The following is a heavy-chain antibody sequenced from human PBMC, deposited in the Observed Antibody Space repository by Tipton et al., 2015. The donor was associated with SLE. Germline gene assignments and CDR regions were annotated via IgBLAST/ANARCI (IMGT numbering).Heavy chain of an antibody. V-gene: IGHV4-31*03. CDR1: GGSISSGSYY. CDR2: IYYSGNT. Sequence: TLSLTCTVSGGSISSGSYYWSWIRQPAGKGLEWIGYIYYSGNTYYNPSLKSRVTISVDTSKNQFSLKLSSVTAADTAVYYCARFIAVAGPGAFDIWGQGTMVTVPS. J-gene: IGHJ3*02. D-gene: IGHD6-19*01. CDR3: ARFIAVAGPGAFDI.